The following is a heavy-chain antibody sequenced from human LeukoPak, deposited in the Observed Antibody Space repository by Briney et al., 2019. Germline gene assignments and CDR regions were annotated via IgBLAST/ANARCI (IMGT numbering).Heavy chain of an antibody. D-gene: IGHD1-26*01. V-gene: IGHV3-30*18. Sequence: QTGGSLRLSCAASGLTFSSYAMSWVRQPPGKGLEWVAVIVYDGSNSYYVDSVKGRFTISRDNSKNTLYLQMNSLRAEDTAVYYCAKGLGYNGDYSRAFDIWGQGTMVTVSS. CDR3: AKGLGYNGDYSRAFDI. CDR2: IVYDGSNS. CDR1: GLTFSSYA. J-gene: IGHJ3*02.